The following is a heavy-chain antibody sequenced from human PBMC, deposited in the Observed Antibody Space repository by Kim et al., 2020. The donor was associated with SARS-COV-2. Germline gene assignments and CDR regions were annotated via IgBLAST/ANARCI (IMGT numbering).Heavy chain of an antibody. J-gene: IGHJ4*02. Sequence: GGSLRLSCVASGFTFSSYWMHWVRQAPGKGLVWVSRINIDGSNTNYADSVKGRFTISRDNAKNTLYLQMDSLRAEDAALYFCARSSGFYGVNDYWGQGTLVTVSS. V-gene: IGHV3-74*01. CDR1: GFTFSSYW. D-gene: IGHD3-22*01. CDR3: ARSSGFYGVNDY. CDR2: INIDGSNT.